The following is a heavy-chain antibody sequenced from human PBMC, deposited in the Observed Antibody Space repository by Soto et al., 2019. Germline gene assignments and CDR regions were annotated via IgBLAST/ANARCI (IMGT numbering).Heavy chain of an antibody. D-gene: IGHD3-10*01. J-gene: IGHJ4*02. V-gene: IGHV1-18*04. CDR1: GYSFSTYG. Sequence: QVLLVQSGAEVKKPGASVKVSCKASGYSFSTYGVSWVRQAPGQGLEWMGWLNTGDGNTAYAQKLQGRITLTTDTSTTTAYLELRSLRSDDTAIYYCARREKYGSARDVLDHWGQGTLVTVSS. CDR3: ARREKYGSARDVLDH. CDR2: LNTGDGNT.